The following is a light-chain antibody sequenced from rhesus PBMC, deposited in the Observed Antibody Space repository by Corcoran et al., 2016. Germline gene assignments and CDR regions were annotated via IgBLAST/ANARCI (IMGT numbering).Light chain of an antibody. CDR3: QQSSNFWT. CDR1: QSVGNY. J-gene: IGKJ1*01. Sequence: EIVVTQSPATLSLSPGDRATLSCRASQSVGNYLGWFPQTPGQAPRLLIYGASSRATGIPDRFSGSGSGTDCTLTITSLEPEDVGVYYCQQSSNFWTFGQGTKVEIK. V-gene: IGKV3-24*04. CDR2: GAS.